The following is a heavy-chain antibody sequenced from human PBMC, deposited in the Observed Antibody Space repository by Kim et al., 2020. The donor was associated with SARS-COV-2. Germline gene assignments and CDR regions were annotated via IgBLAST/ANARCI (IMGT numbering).Heavy chain of an antibody. CDR1: GGSFIGYY. CDR3: ERGKGCYDGSGRLWPGLNPEQGRSYYFDY. CDR2: INHSGST. Sequence: SETLSLTCAVYGGSFIGYYWSWIRQPPGKGLEWIVEINHSGSTNSNPSLKSRVTISVDTSKNQFSLKLSSVTAADTAGYYCERGKGCYDGSGRLWPGLNPEQGRSYYFDYWGQGTLVTVSS. V-gene: IGHV4-34*01. J-gene: IGHJ4*02. D-gene: IGHD3-10*01.